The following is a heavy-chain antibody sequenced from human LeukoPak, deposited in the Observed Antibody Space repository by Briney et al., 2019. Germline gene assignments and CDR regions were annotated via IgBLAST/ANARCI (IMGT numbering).Heavy chain of an antibody. J-gene: IGHJ4*02. CDR3: ARVSDSSRWYPGFDY. V-gene: IGHV4-59*12. CDR1: GDSISRFY. CDR2: IYYSGST. Sequence: SETLSLTCTVSGDSISRFYGSWIRQPPGKGLEWIGDIYYSGSTDYNPSLKSRVTISVDRSKNQFSLKLSSVTAADTAVYYCARVSDSSRWYPGFDYWGQGTLVTVSS. D-gene: IGHD6-13*01.